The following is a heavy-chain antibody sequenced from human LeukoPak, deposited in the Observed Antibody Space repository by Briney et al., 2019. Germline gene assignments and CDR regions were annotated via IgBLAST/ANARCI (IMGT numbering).Heavy chain of an antibody. CDR2: ISWNSGSI. Sequence: GGSLRLSCAASGFTFDDYAMHWVRQAPGKGLEWVSGISWNSGSIGYADSVKGRFTISRDNAKNSLYLQMNSLRAEDTALYYCAKDKSAAAAGTRYYYGMDVWGQGTTVTVSS. CDR3: AKDKSAAAAGTRYYYGMDV. CDR1: GFTFDDYA. D-gene: IGHD6-13*01. V-gene: IGHV3-9*01. J-gene: IGHJ6*02.